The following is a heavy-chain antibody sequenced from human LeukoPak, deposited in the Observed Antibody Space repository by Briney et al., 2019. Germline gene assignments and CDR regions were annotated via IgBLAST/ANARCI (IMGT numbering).Heavy chain of an antibody. J-gene: IGHJ5*02. CDR1: GFTFSSYS. CDR2: ISSSSSYI. V-gene: IGHV3-21*01. Sequence: PGGSLRLSCAASGFTFSSYSMNWVRQAPGKGLEWVPSISSSSSYIYYADSVKGRFTISRDNAKNSLYLQMNSLRAEDTAVYYCARDVYSGSYFNWFDPWGQGTLVTVSS. D-gene: IGHD1-26*01. CDR3: ARDVYSGSYFNWFDP.